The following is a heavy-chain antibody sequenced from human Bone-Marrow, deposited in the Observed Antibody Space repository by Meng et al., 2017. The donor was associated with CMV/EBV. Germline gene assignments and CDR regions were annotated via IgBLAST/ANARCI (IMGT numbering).Heavy chain of an antibody. J-gene: IGHJ4*02. CDR3: VRVRVLVTIAISEPPIDY. CDR2: ITVYNGKT. D-gene: IGHD2-2*01. Sequence: ASVKVSCKSSGYTFSNFAVSWVRQAPGQGLEWMGWITVYNGKTKSAQKFQGRVTMTADTSTNTAYMALRKLRSDDTAVFYCVRVRVLVTIAISEPPIDYWGQGTLVTISS. CDR1: GYTFSNFA. V-gene: IGHV1-18*01.